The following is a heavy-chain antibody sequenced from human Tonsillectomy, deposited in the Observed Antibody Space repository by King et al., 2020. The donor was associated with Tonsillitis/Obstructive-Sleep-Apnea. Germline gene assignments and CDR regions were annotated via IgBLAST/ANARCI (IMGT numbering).Heavy chain of an antibody. CDR1: GFTFSSYG. Sequence: QVQLVESGGGVVQPGRVLRLSCAASGFTFSSYGIHWVRQAPGKGLEWVAVISYDGSNKYYADSVKGRLTISRDNSKNTLYLQMNSLRAEDTAVYYCAKEGPYKGIWTGYFDYWGQGTLVTVSS. CDR2: ISYDGSNK. CDR3: AKEGPYKGIWTGYFDY. D-gene: IGHD1-14*01. V-gene: IGHV3-30*18. J-gene: IGHJ4*02.